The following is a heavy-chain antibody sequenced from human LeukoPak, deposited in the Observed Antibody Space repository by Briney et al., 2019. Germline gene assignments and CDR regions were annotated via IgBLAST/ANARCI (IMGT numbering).Heavy chain of an antibody. J-gene: IGHJ4*02. V-gene: IGHV3-23*01. D-gene: IGHD2-2*01. Sequence: PWGSLRLSCTVSGFTVSSNSMSWVRQAPGKGLEWVSGISGSGGSTYYADSVKGRFTISRDNSKNTLFLQMNSLRAEDGAVYYCAKDSLRTVPKASFDSWGQGTLVTVSS. CDR3: AKDSLRTVPKASFDS. CDR2: ISGSGGST. CDR1: GFTVSSNS.